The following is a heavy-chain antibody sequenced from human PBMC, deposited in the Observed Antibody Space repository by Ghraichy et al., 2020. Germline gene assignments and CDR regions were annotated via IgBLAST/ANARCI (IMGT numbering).Heavy chain of an antibody. J-gene: IGHJ4*02. V-gene: IGHV2-70*01. CDR1: GFSLSTSGMC. D-gene: IGHD5-24*01. Sequence: SGPTLVKPTQTLTLTCTFSGFSLSTSGMCVSWIRQPPGKALEWLALIDWDDDKYYSTSLKTRLTISKDTSKNQVVLTMTNMDPVDTATYYCARMLVRRWLQLYYFDYWGQGTLVTVSS. CDR3: ARMLVRRWLQLYYFDY. CDR2: IDWDDDK.